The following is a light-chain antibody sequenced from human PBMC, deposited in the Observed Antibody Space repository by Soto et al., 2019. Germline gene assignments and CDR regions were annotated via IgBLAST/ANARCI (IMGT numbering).Light chain of an antibody. CDR3: CSYAGSSTWV. V-gene: IGLV2-23*01. Sequence: QSALTQPASVSGSPGQSITISCTGTSSDVGSYNFVSWYQQHPGKAPKVMIYEGSKRPSGVSNRFSGSMSGNTASLTISGLQAEDEADYYCCSYAGSSTWVFGTGTKVTVL. CDR2: EGS. CDR1: SSDVGSYNF. J-gene: IGLJ1*01.